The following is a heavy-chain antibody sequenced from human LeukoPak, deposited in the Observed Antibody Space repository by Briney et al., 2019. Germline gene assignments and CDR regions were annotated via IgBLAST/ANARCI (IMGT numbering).Heavy chain of an antibody. D-gene: IGHD3-10*01. V-gene: IGHV4-34*01. CDR2: INHSRST. CDR1: GGSFSGYY. J-gene: IGHJ6*03. Sequence: SETLSLTCAVYGGSFSGYYWSWIRQPPGKGLQWIGEINHSRSTNYNPSLKSRVTMSVDTSKNQFSLKVSSVTAADTAVYYCARVFDSGSQAYFYYMDVWGKGTTVTISS. CDR3: ARVFDSGSQAYFYYMDV.